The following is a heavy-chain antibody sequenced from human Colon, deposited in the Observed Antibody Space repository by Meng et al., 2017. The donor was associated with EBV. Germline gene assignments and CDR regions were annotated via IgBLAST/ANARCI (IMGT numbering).Heavy chain of an antibody. D-gene: IGHD1-26*01. Sequence: QAQLHQWVAGLLKPSEPLSLTCAVYGGSFSGYYWSWIRQPPEKGLEWIGEINHSGSTNYNPSLKSRVTISVDTSKKQFSLKLSSVTAADTAVYYCARGPGGSYYLYYFDYWGQGTLVTVSS. CDR3: ARGPGGSYYLYYFDY. V-gene: IGHV4-34*01. CDR1: GGSFSGYY. J-gene: IGHJ4*02. CDR2: INHSGST.